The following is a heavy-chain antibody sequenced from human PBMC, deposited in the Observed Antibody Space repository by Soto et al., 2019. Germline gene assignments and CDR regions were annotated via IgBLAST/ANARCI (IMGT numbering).Heavy chain of an antibody. CDR1: GGSFSGYY. CDR3: ARDGFYAGSGRYSYGYSPPRYYAMDV. D-gene: IGHD5-18*01. V-gene: IGHV4-34*01. J-gene: IGHJ6*02. CDR2: INHSGST. Sequence: SETLSLTCAVYGGSFSGYYWSWIRQPPGKGLEWIGEINHSGSTNYNPSLKSRVTISVDTSKNQFSLKLSSVTAADTAVYYCARDGFYAGSGRYSYGYSPPRYYAMDVWGQGTTVT.